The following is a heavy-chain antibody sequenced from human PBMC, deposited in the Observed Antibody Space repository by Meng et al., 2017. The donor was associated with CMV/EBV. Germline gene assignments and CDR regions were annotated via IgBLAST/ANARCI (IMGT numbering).Heavy chain of an antibody. Sequence: SGPTLVKPTQTLTLTCTFSGFSLSTSGVGVGWIRQPPGKALEWLALIYWNDDKRYSPSLKSRLTITKDTSKNQVVLTMTNMDPVDTATYYCAHSSDYDFWSGYYPPGYYYSGMDVWGQGTTVTVSS. J-gene: IGHJ6*02. CDR2: IYWNDDK. D-gene: IGHD3-3*01. V-gene: IGHV2-5*01. CDR1: GFSLSTSGVG. CDR3: AHSSDYDFWSGYYPPGYYYSGMDV.